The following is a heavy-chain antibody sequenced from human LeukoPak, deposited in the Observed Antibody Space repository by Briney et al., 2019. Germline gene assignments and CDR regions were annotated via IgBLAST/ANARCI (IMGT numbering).Heavy chain of an antibody. Sequence: PSETLSLTCTVSGGSISSSSYYWGWIRQPPGKGLEWIGSIYYSGSTYYNPSLKSRVTISVDTSKNQFSLKLSSVTAADTAVYYCAKALTMIVVVGAFDIWGQGTMVTVSS. CDR1: GGSISSSSYY. J-gene: IGHJ3*02. V-gene: IGHV4-39*07. D-gene: IGHD3-22*01. CDR3: AKALTMIVVVGAFDI. CDR2: IYYSGST.